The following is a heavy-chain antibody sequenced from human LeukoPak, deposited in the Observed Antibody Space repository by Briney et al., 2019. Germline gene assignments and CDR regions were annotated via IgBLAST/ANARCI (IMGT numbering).Heavy chain of an antibody. CDR1: GFTFSRYA. J-gene: IGHJ4*02. D-gene: IGHD3-22*01. Sequence: GGSLSLSCAASGFTFSRYAMSWVRQAPGKGLEWVSAIASTDGSTYYADSVKGRFTISRDNSKNTLYVQMNNVRAEDTAVYYCAKEPYDSPGYADYWGQGTLVTVSS. V-gene: IGHV3-23*01. CDR3: AKEPYDSPGYADY. CDR2: IASTDGST.